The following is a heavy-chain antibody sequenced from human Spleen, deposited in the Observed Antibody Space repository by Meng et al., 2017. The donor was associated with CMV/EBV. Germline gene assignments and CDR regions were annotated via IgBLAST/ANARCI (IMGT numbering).Heavy chain of an antibody. D-gene: IGHD2-15*01. CDR2: IKSKTDGGTT. CDR1: GFTFSNAW. CDR3: TTDTLGYCSGGSCPDY. Sequence: ETLSLTCAASGFTFSNAWMSWVRQAPGKGLEWVGRIKSKTDGGTTDYAAPVKGRFTISRDDSKNTLYLQMNSLKTEDTAVYYCTTDTLGYCSGGSCPDYWGQGTLVTVSS. J-gene: IGHJ4*02. V-gene: IGHV3-15*01.